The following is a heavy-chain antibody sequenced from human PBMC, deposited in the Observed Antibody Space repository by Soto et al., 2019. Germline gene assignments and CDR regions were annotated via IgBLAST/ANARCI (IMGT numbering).Heavy chain of an antibody. CDR3: XXXXYSFAWGY. V-gene: IGHV3-53*01. Sequence: EVQLVESGGGLIPPGGSLRLSCAASGFLVNSAYMTWVRQAPGKGLEWLSMINSDGSTLYAESVKGRFTISRDNSXXXXXXXXXXXXXXXXXXXXXXXXXYSFAWGYWGQGTLVIVTS. J-gene: IGHJ4*02. CDR1: GFLVNSAY. CDR2: INSDGST. D-gene: IGHD3-16*01.